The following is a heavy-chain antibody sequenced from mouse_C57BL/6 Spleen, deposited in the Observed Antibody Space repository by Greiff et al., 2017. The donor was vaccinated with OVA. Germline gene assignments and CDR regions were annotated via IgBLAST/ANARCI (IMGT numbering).Heavy chain of an antibody. CDR1: GFTFSSYA. D-gene: IGHD1-1*01. J-gene: IGHJ4*01. CDR3: ARDHYGSSYYAMDY. V-gene: IGHV5-4*01. Sequence: VQLKESGGGLVKPGGSLKLSCAASGFTFSSYAMSWVRQTPEKRLEWVATICDGGSYTYYPDNVKGRSTISRDNTKNNLYLQMSHLKSEDTAMYYCARDHYGSSYYAMDYWGQGTSVTVSS. CDR2: ICDGGSYT.